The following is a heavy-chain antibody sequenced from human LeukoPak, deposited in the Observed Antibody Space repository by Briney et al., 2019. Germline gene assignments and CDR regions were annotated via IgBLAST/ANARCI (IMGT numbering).Heavy chain of an antibody. Sequence: GGSLRLSCAASGFTFSNHDMHWVRQAPGKGLEWVAVISYDGSDKNYADSVKGRFTISRDNSKNTLYLQLNSLRTEDTAIYYCARKAFASGNYHWFDPWGQGTLVTVSS. CDR1: GFTFSNHD. J-gene: IGHJ5*02. CDR3: ARKAFASGNYHWFDP. CDR2: ISYDGSDK. V-gene: IGHV3-30*03. D-gene: IGHD3-10*01.